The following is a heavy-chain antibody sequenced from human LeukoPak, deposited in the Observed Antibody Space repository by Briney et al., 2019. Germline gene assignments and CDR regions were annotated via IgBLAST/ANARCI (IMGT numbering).Heavy chain of an antibody. CDR1: GFPFSSYS. Sequence: GGSLRLSCAASGFPFSSYSMTWVRQAPGKGLEWVANIKQDGNEKYYVGSVRGRFTISRDNAKNSLYLQMNSLRAEDTAVYYCARGSSFGSFWGQGTLVTVSS. V-gene: IGHV3-7*01. J-gene: IGHJ4*02. D-gene: IGHD6-6*01. CDR2: IKQDGNEK. CDR3: ARGSSFGSF.